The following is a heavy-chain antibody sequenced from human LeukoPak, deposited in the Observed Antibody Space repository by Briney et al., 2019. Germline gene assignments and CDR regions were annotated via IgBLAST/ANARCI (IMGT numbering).Heavy chain of an antibody. Sequence: GGSLRLSCAASGFTFSSYSMNWVRQAPGKGLEWVTYISSSSSSIYYADSVKGRFTISRDNAKNSLYLEMNSLRAEDTAVYYCARKTGGSLDIWGQGTMVTVSS. CDR3: ARKTGGSLDI. J-gene: IGHJ3*02. CDR2: ISSSSSSI. D-gene: IGHD7-27*01. CDR1: GFTFSSYS. V-gene: IGHV3-48*01.